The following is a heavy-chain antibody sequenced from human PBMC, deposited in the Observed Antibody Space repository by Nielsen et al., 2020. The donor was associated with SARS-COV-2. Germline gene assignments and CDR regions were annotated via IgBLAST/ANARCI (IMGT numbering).Heavy chain of an antibody. Sequence: SVKVSCKASGGTFSSYAISWVRQAPGQGLEWMGGIIPIFGTANYAQKFQGRVTITADESTSTAYMELSSLRSEDTAVYYCAREWRDGPYYYYYYMDVWGKGTTVTVSS. CDR2: IIPIFGTA. CDR1: GGTFSSYA. V-gene: IGHV1-69*13. CDR3: AREWRDGPYYYYYYMDV. D-gene: IGHD2-21*01. J-gene: IGHJ6*03.